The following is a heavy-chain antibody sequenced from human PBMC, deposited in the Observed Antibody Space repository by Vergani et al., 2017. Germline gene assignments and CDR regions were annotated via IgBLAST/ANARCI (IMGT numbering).Heavy chain of an antibody. J-gene: IGHJ4*02. CDR1: GFTFSSYA. D-gene: IGHD6-13*01. CDR3: AKVRAGSRSSSWLFDY. Sequence: EVQLLESGGGLVQPGGSLRLSCAASGFTFSSYAMSWVRQAPGKGLEWVSAISGSGGSTYYADSVKGRFTISRDNSKNTLYLQMNSLRAEDTAVYYCAKVRAGSRSSSWLFDYWGQGTLVTVSS. CDR2: ISGSGGST. V-gene: IGHV3-23*01.